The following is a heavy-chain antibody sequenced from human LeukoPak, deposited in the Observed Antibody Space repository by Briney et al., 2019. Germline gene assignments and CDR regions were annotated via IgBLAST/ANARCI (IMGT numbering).Heavy chain of an antibody. Sequence: ASVKVSCKASGYTFTGYYMHWVRQTTGQGLEWMGWINPNSGGTNYAQKFQGRVTMTRDTSISTAYMELSSLRSEDTAVYYCARDQRRYSSSENNWFDPWGQGTLVTVSS. D-gene: IGHD6-6*01. CDR1: GYTFTGYY. CDR2: INPNSGGT. V-gene: IGHV1-2*02. CDR3: ARDQRRYSSSENNWFDP. J-gene: IGHJ5*02.